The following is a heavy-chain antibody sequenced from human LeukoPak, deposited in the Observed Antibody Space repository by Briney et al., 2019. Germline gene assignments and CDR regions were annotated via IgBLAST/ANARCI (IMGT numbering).Heavy chain of an antibody. V-gene: IGHV1-46*01. J-gene: IGHJ4*02. CDR2: INPSGGST. Sequence: ASVKVSCKASGYTFTSYYMHWVRQAPGQGLEWMGIINPSGGSTSYAQKFQGRVTMTMDTSTRTVYMALSSLRSQDTAVHYCARPPPEDFWSGYSPDYWGQGTLVTVSS. CDR3: ARPPPEDFWSGYSPDY. CDR1: GYTFTSYY. D-gene: IGHD3-3*01.